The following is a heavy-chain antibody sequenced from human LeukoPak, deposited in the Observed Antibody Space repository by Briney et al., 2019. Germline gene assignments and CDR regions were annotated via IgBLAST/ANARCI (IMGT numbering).Heavy chain of an antibody. Sequence: PGGSLRLSCAASGFTFSSYWMSWVRQAPGKGLEWVSAISGSGGSTYYADSVKGRFTISRDNSKNTLYLQMNSLRAEDTAVYYCAKVPAALYYFDYWGQGTLVTVSS. CDR1: GFTFSSYW. CDR3: AKVPAALYYFDY. J-gene: IGHJ4*02. CDR2: ISGSGGST. V-gene: IGHV3-23*01. D-gene: IGHD2-2*01.